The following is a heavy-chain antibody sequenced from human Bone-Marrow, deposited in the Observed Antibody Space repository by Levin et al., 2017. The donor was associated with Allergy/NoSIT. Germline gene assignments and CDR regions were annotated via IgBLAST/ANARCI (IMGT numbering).Heavy chain of an antibody. V-gene: IGHV4-4*07. J-gene: IGHJ4*02. Sequence: SETLSLTCTVSGGSIRSYYWSWIRQPAGKGLEWIGRIFPGGTTSYNPSLKSRVTMSVDTSKNHFSLNLNSVTAADTAVYYCARIGIYRYFDYWGQGTLVTVSS. CDR2: IFPGGTT. CDR3: ARIGIYRYFDY. D-gene: IGHD1-14*01. CDR1: GGSIRSYY.